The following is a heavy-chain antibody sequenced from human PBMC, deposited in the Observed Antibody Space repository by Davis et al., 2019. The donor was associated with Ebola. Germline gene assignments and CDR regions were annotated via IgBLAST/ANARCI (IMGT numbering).Heavy chain of an antibody. CDR3: AKLSASGP. V-gene: IGHV3-30*18. CDR2: ISYDATNK. J-gene: IGHJ5*02. Sequence: GESLKISCAASGFTFSSYGMHWVRQAPGKGLEWVAAISYDATNKYYADSVKGRFTISRDNSKNTLYLQMNSLRAEDTAVYYCAKLSASGPWGQGTLVTVSS. D-gene: IGHD1-26*01. CDR1: GFTFSSYG.